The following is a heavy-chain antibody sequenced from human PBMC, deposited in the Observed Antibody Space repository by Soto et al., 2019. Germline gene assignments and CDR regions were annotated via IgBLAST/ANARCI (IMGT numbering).Heavy chain of an antibody. CDR1: GYTFTSYG. D-gene: IGHD3-16*01. CDR2: INAYNGNT. CDR3: ARVPSEYVVHFQY. J-gene: IGHJ1*01. V-gene: IGHV1-18*01. Sequence: QVQLVQSGGEVKKPGASVKVSCKASGYTFTSYGISWVRQAPGQGLEWMGWINAYNGNTNYAQKVQGRVTMTTDTSPSTAYIELRSLRSDDTAVYYCARVPSEYVVHFQYCGQGTMVTFSS.